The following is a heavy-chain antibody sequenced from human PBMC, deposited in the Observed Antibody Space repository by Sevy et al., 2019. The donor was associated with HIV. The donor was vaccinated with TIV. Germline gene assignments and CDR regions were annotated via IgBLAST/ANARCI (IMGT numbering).Heavy chain of an antibody. CDR3: ARYKVVWSGYDYSYYIDV. D-gene: IGHD3-3*01. Sequence: GESLKISCAASGFTVSDHYMSWVRQAPGKGLEWVSVIYSGGSTYLADSVKGRFAISRHNANNFLYLQMNSLGGDDTAVYYCARYKVVWSGYDYSYYIDVWGKGTTVTVSS. J-gene: IGHJ6*03. CDR2: IYSGGST. CDR1: GFTVSDHY. V-gene: IGHV3-53*04.